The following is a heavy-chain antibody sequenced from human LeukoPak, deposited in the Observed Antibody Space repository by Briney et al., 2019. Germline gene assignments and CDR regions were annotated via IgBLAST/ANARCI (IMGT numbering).Heavy chain of an antibody. CDR2: INPSGGST. CDR3: ARGGDYYDSSGYYYVGY. CDR1: GYTFTCYY. Sequence: SVKVSCKASGYTFTCYYMHWVRQAPGQGLEWMGIINPSGGSTSYAQKFQGRVTMTRDTSTSTVYMELSSLRSEDTAVYYCARGGDYYDSSGYYYVGYWGQGTLVTVSS. J-gene: IGHJ4*02. V-gene: IGHV1-46*01. D-gene: IGHD3-22*01.